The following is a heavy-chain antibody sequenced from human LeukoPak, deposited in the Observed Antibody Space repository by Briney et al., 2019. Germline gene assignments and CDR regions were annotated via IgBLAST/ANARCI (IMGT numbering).Heavy chain of an antibody. CDR1: GFRFNTYW. V-gene: IGHV3-7*01. Sequence: GGSLRLSCAASGFRFNTYWMSWVRQAPGKGLEWVANIKQDGNEKYYADSVKGRFTISRDNAKNSLHLQMNSLRAEDTAVYYCARGGAFCSVDGCYSGRNWFDPWGQGTLVTVSS. J-gene: IGHJ5*02. CDR3: ARGGAFCSVDGCYSGRNWFDP. D-gene: IGHD2-15*01. CDR2: IKQDGNEK.